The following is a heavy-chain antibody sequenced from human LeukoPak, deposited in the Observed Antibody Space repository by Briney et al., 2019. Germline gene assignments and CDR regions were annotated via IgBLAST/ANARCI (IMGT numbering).Heavy chain of an antibody. V-gene: IGHV4-59*08. J-gene: IGHJ6*03. CDR1: GGSISSYY. CDR3: ASPSAYYYYMDV. Sequence: KPSETLSLTCTVSGGSISSYYWSWIRQPPGKGLEWIGYIYYSGSTYYNPSLKSRVTISVDTSKNQFSLKLSSVTAADTAVYYCASPSAYYYYMDVWGKGTTVTVSS. CDR2: IYYSGST.